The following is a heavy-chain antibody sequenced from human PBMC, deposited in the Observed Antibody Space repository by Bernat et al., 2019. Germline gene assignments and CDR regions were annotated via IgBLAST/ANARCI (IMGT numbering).Heavy chain of an antibody. D-gene: IGHD2-15*01. CDR1: GFTFSGSA. V-gene: IGHV3-73*01. Sequence: EVQLVESGGGLVQPGGSLKLSCAASGFTFSGSAMHWVRQASGKGLEWVGRIRSKANNYATAYAASVKGRFTISRDDSKSTAYLQMDSLKTEDTAVYYCTSWGEDLSGDSCYLYYWGQETLVTVSS. CDR3: TSWGEDLSGDSCYLYY. CDR2: IRSKANNYAT. J-gene: IGHJ4*02.